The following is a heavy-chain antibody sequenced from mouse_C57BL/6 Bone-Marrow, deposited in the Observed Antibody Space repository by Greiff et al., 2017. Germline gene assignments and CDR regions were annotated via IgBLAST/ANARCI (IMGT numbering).Heavy chain of an antibody. D-gene: IGHD2-5*01. CDR1: GYTFTSYW. V-gene: IGHV1-50*01. Sequence: QVQLQQPGAELVKPGASVKLSCKASGYTFTSYWMQWVKQRPGQGLEWIGEIDPSDSYTNYNQKFKGKATLTVDTSSSTAYMQLSSLTSEDSAVYYCARGDSNYDWYFDVWGTGTTVTVSS. CDR3: ARGDSNYDWYFDV. J-gene: IGHJ1*03. CDR2: IDPSDSYT.